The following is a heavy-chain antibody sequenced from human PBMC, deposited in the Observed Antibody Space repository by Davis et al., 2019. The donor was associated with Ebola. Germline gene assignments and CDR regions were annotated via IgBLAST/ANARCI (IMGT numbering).Heavy chain of an antibody. CDR3: VRVSRNIATGWYRFDAFDI. V-gene: IGHV3-73*01. J-gene: IGHJ3*02. Sequence: GESLKISCAASGFSVSSNYMSWVRQASGKGLEWVGRIRRKANSYATGYAASVKGRFTISRDDAKNSLYLQMNSLRAEDTAIYYCVRVSRNIATGWYRFDAFDIWGQGTLVTVSS. D-gene: IGHD6-19*01. CDR2: IRRKANSYAT. CDR1: GFSVSSNY.